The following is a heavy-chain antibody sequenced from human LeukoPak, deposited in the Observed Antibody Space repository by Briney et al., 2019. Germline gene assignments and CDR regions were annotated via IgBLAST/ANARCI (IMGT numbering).Heavy chain of an antibody. CDR3: ARGKMVTRNDY. Sequence: ASVKVSCQASGYTFTSYDINWVRQATGQGLGWLGWMKLNSGNTGYTQKFQGRVTMTRNTSISTAYMELSSLRSEDTAVYYCARGKMVTRNDYWGQGTLVTVSS. CDR1: GYTFTSYD. D-gene: IGHD2-21*02. J-gene: IGHJ4*02. V-gene: IGHV1-8*01. CDR2: MKLNSGNT.